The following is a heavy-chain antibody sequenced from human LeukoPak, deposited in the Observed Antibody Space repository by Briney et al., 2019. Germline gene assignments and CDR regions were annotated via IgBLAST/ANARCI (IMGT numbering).Heavy chain of an antibody. Sequence: PGGFLRLSCAASGFTFSSYAMSWVRQAPGKGLEWVSTISASGGNTFYADSVKGRFTISRDNSKNTLHLQMNSLRAEDTAVYYCAKDGRVEQQLYYFDYWGQGALVTVSS. J-gene: IGHJ4*02. V-gene: IGHV3-23*01. CDR1: GFTFSSYA. D-gene: IGHD6-13*01. CDR2: ISASGGNT. CDR3: AKDGRVEQQLYYFDY.